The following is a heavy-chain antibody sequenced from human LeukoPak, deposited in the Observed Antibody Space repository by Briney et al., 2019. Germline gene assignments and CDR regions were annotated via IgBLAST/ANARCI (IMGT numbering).Heavy chain of an antibody. Sequence: GGSLRLSCAASGFTFSSYAMSWVRQAPGEGLEWVSAISGSGGSTYYADSVKGRFTISRDNSWNTVYLQMYSLRAEDTAVYYCAKSHSVAQRGYYDFWGQGALVTVSS. CDR2: ISGSGGST. CDR3: AKSHSVAQRGYYDF. V-gene: IGHV3-23*01. J-gene: IGHJ4*02. D-gene: IGHD4-23*01. CDR1: GFTFSSYA.